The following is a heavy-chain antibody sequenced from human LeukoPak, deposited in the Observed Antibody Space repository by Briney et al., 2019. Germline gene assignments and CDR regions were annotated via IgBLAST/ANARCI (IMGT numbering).Heavy chain of an antibody. CDR1: GYTFTSYG. D-gene: IGHD5-18*01. Sequence: ASVKVSCKASGYTFTSYGISWVRQAPGQGLEWMGWISAYNGNTNYAQKLQGRVTITTDTSTSTDYMELRSLRSDDTAVYYCARDKADTPRTAIQLWLVHYYYYMDVWGKGTTVTVSS. CDR2: ISAYNGNT. J-gene: IGHJ6*03. V-gene: IGHV1-18*01. CDR3: ARDKADTPRTAIQLWLVHYYYYMDV.